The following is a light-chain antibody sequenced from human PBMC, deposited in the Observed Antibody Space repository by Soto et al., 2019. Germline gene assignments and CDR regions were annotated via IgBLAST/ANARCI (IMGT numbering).Light chain of an antibody. Sequence: EIVLTQAPTTLSFSPGERATLSCRASQTVTKYLAWYQQKPGQAPRLLIYDTSNRATGIPARFSGSGSGTDFTLTISGLQPDDFAVYFCQHRSNRPFTFGPGTTVDFK. CDR2: DTS. CDR3: QHRSNRPFT. V-gene: IGKV3-11*01. CDR1: QTVTKY. J-gene: IGKJ3*01.